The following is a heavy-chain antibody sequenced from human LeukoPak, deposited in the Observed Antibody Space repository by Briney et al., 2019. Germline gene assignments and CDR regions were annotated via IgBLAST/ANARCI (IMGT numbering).Heavy chain of an antibody. V-gene: IGHV3-7*01. Sequence: GGSLRLSCAASGFTFSGHWMSWVRQAPGEGLEWVSNINQGGSDKYYVDSVKGRFTISRDNANNLLYLQMNSLRGEDTAVYYCTRDRSRAEDDWGQGTLVTVSS. CDR1: GFTFSGHW. CDR3: TRDRSRAEDD. D-gene: IGHD1-14*01. CDR2: INQGGSDK. J-gene: IGHJ4*02.